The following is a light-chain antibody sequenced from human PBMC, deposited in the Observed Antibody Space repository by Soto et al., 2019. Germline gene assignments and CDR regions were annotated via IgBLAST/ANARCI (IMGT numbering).Light chain of an antibody. V-gene: IGKV1-5*03. CDR1: QSISWW. CDR2: KAS. J-gene: IGKJ1*01. CDR3: QQYNSYSS. Sequence: DIQMTQSPSTLSASVGDRVTITCRASQSISWWLAWYQQKPGKAPKLLIYKASSLERGVPSRFSGSGSGTELTLTISSLQPDDFATYYCQQYNSYSSFGQGTKVEIK.